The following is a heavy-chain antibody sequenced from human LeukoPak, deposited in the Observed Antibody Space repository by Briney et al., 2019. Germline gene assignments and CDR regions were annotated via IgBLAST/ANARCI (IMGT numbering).Heavy chain of an antibody. CDR1: GGFISSYY. V-gene: IGHV4-59*08. Sequence: TSETLSLTCTVSGGFISSYYWSWIRQPPGKGLEWIGYIYYSGSTNYNPSLKSRVTISVDTSKNQFSLKLSSVTAADTAVYYCASNTDYYDSSGYYYVDAFDIWGQGTMVAVSS. CDR2: IYYSGST. J-gene: IGHJ3*02. D-gene: IGHD3-22*01. CDR3: ASNTDYYDSSGYYYVDAFDI.